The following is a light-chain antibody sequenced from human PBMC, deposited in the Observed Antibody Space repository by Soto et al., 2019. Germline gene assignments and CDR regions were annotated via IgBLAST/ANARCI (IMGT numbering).Light chain of an antibody. Sequence: QSALTQPASVSGSPGQSITISCTGTSNDVGGFNYVSWYQQLPGKAPKLVIYDVTHRTSGVSDRFSGSRSGNTASLTISGLQAEDEADYYCTSFTSGSTPSVLGTGTKVTVL. V-gene: IGLV2-14*03. CDR2: DVT. CDR3: TSFTSGSTPSV. J-gene: IGLJ1*01. CDR1: SNDVGGFNY.